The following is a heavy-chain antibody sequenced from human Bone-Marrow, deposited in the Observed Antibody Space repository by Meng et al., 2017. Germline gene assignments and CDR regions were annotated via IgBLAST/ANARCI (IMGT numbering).Heavy chain of an antibody. Sequence: SETLSLTCTVSGGSISSGGYYWSWIRQHPGKGLEWIGYIYYSGSTYYNPSLKSRVTISVETSKNQFSLKPSSVTAADTAVYYCARVEAYSYSSFDYWGQGTLVTVSS. CDR3: ARVEAYSYSSFDY. J-gene: IGHJ4*02. CDR1: GGSISSGGYY. V-gene: IGHV4-31*03. D-gene: IGHD5-18*01. CDR2: IYYSGST.